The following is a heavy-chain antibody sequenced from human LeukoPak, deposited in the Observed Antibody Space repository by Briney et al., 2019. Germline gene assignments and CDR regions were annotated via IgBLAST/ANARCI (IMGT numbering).Heavy chain of an antibody. CDR1: GGSFSGYY. D-gene: IGHD6-19*01. CDR3: ARPAVAAYNWFDP. J-gene: IGHJ5*02. Sequence: PSETLSLTCAVYGGSFSGYYWSWIRQPPGKGLEWIGETNHSGSTNYNPSLKSRVTISVDTSKNQFSLKLSSVTAADTAVYYCARPAVAAYNWFDPWGQGTLVTVSS. CDR2: TNHSGST. V-gene: IGHV4-34*01.